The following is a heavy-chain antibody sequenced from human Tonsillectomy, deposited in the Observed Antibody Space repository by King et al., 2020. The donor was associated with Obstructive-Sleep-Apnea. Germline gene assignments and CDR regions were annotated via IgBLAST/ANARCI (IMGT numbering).Heavy chain of an antibody. CDR1: GFTFSSYW. V-gene: IGHV3-74*01. CDR3: ARAAILTGYYAFDI. J-gene: IGHJ3*02. Sequence: VQLVESGGGLVQPGGSLRLSCAASGFTFSSYWMHWVRQAPGKGLVWVSRINSDGSSTSYADSVKGRFTISRDNAKNTLYLQMNSLRAGDTAVYYCARAAILTGYYAFDIWGQGTMVTVSS. D-gene: IGHD3-9*01. CDR2: INSDGSST.